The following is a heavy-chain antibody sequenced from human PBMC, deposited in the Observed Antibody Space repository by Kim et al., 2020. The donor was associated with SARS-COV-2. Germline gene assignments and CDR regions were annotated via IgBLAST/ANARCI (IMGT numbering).Heavy chain of an antibody. CDR3: ARVVKADYYYDNSRYIDH. CDR1: GFTFNNYW. V-gene: IGHV3-74*01. Sequence: GGSLRLSCAASGFTFNNYWMHWVRQAPGKGLVWVSRINSDGSSTSYADSVKGRFTISRDNAKNTLSLQMNSLRAEDTAVYYCARVVKADYYYDNSRYIDHWGQGTLVTVSS. J-gene: IGHJ4*02. CDR2: INSDGSST. D-gene: IGHD3-22*01.